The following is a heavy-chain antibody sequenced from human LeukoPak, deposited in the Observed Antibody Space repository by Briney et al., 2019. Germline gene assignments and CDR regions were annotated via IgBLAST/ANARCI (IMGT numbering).Heavy chain of an antibody. CDR1: GFTFSSYD. V-gene: IGHV3-13*01. Sequence: PGGSLRLSCAASGFTFSSYDMHGVRQATGKGLEWVSAIGTAGDTYYPGSVKGRFTISRENAKNSLYLQMNSLRAGDTAVYYCARQGTSSSWYGHYYYGMDVWGQGTTVTVSS. J-gene: IGHJ6*02. CDR3: ARQGTSSSWYGHYYYGMDV. CDR2: IGTAGDT. D-gene: IGHD6-13*01.